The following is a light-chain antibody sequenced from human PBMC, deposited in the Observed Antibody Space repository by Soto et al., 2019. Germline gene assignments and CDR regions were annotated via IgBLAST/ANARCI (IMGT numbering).Light chain of an antibody. V-gene: IGKV3-20*01. CDR2: IAS. J-gene: IGKJ1*01. Sequence: EIVLTQSPGTLSLFPGERVTLSCRATQSVNSDYLAWYQQKPGQAPRLLIYIASRRATGIPDRFSGSGSGTDFTLTISRLEPEDFAVYYCQQYGTSPWTFGQWTKVEIK. CDR3: QQYGTSPWT. CDR1: QSVNSDY.